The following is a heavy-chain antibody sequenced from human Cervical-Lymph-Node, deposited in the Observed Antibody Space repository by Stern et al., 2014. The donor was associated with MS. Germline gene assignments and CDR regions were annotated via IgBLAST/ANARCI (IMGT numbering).Heavy chain of an antibody. CDR3: AYRDAHHFALDF. Sequence: QVTLKESGPTLVKPTETVTVTCTFSGFSLSTHGVGVAWIRQPPGKALEWLALIYWDDDKRYSPSLKNRLTITKDTSKSQVVLTMTNMDPVDTGTYYCAYRDAHHFALDFWGPGTLVTVSS. V-gene: IGHV2-5*02. J-gene: IGHJ4*02. CDR2: IYWDDDK. D-gene: IGHD1-14*01. CDR1: GFSLSTHGVG.